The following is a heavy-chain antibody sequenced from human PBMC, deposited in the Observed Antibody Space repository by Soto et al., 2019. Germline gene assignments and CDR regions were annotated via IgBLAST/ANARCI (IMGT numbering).Heavy chain of an antibody. D-gene: IGHD2-15*01. V-gene: IGHV3-23*01. CDR2: ISGPGVGT. CDR1: GFTFSSYA. Sequence: GGSLRLSCAASGFTFSSYAMNWVRQAPGKGLEWVSAISGPGVGTYYADSVKGRFAISRDNSKNTLYLQMNSLRAEDTAVYYCAKGGGLAARLNWVDPWGQGTLVTVSS. CDR3: AKGGGLAARLNWVDP. J-gene: IGHJ5*02.